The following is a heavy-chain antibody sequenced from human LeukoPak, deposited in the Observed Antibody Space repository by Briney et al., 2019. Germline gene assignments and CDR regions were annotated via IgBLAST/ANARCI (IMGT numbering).Heavy chain of an antibody. Sequence: SETLSLTCTVSGGSISSGGYSWSWIRQHPGKGLEWIGYIYYSGSTYYNPSLKSRVTISVDTSKNQFSLGLTSMTAADTAVYYCARHEGITVNPFDIWGQGTMVTVSS. CDR2: IYYSGST. D-gene: IGHD3-10*01. CDR3: ARHEGITVNPFDI. J-gene: IGHJ3*02. V-gene: IGHV4-31*03. CDR1: GGSISSGGYS.